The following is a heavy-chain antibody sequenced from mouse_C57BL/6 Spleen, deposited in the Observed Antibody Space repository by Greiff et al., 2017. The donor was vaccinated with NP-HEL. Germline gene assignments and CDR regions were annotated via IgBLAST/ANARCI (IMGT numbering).Heavy chain of an antibody. CDR1: GFSLSTSGMG. D-gene: IGHD2-3*01. CDR3: ARPHSFDGPAWFAD. V-gene: IGHV8-12*01. Sequence: QVTLKESGPGILQSSQTLSLTCYFSGFSLSTSGMGVSWIRQPSGKGLEWLAHIYWDDDKCYHPSLKSRLTISKDTSRNQVFLKITSVDTADTATYYCARPHSFDGPAWFADWGQGTLVTVSA. J-gene: IGHJ3*01. CDR2: IYWDDDK.